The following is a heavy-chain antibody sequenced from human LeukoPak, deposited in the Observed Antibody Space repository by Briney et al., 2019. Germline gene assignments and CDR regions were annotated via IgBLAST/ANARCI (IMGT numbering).Heavy chain of an antibody. CDR3: ARDRAPFDY. V-gene: IGHV4-59*01. Sequence: SETLSLTCTVSGGSISSYYWSWIRQPPGKGLEWIGYIYYSGSTNYNPSLKSRVTISVDTSKNQFSLKLSPVTAADTAVYYCARDRAPFDYWGQGTLVTVSS. CDR2: IYYSGST. CDR1: GGSISSYY. J-gene: IGHJ4*02.